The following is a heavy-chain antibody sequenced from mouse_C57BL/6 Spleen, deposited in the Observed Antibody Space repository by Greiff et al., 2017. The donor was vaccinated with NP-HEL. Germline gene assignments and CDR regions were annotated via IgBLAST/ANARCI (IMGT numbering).Heavy chain of an antibody. V-gene: IGHV1-50*01. CDR2: IDPSDSYT. J-gene: IGHJ4*01. D-gene: IGHD4-1*01. CDR3: ARRGLGPLRDY. CDR1: GYTFTSYW. Sequence: VQLQQPGAELVKPGASVKLSCKASGYTFTSYWMQWVKQRPGQGLEWIGEIDPSDSYTNYNQKFKGKATLTVDTSSSTAYMQLSSLTSEDSAVYYCARRGLGPLRDYWGQGTSVTVSS.